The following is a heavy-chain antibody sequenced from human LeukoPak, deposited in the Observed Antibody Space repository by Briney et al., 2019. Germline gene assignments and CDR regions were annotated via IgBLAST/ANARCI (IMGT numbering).Heavy chain of an antibody. Sequence: PGGSLRLSCAASGFTFDDYAMHWVRQAPGKGLEWVSGISWNSGSIGYADSVEGRFTISRDNSKNTLYLHMNSLRAEDTAVYYCAKDTSGGPYWGQGSLVSVSS. D-gene: IGHD3-16*01. CDR2: ISWNSGSI. CDR1: GFTFDDYA. J-gene: IGHJ4*02. V-gene: IGHV3-9*01. CDR3: AKDTSGGPY.